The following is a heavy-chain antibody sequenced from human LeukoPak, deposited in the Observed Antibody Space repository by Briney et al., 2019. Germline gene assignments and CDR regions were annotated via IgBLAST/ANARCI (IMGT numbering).Heavy chain of an antibody. CDR3: AKRRYCSTTNCHDFDY. V-gene: IGHV3-23*01. J-gene: IGHJ4*02. CDR1: GFTFSSYA. CDR2: ISAGGETP. D-gene: IGHD2-2*01. Sequence: GGSLRLSCAASGFTFSSYAMSWVRQAPGKGLEWVSAISAGGETPYYADSVKGRVTISRDNFKNTLYLQMNSLRAGDTAVYYCAKRRYCSTTNCHDFDYWGQGTLVTVSS.